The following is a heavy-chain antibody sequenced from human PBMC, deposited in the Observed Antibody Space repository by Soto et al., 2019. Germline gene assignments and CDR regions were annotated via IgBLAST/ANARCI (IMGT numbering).Heavy chain of an antibody. CDR1: GGYIRNEGSY. J-gene: IGHJ5*02. V-gene: IGHV4-31*03. D-gene: IGHD3-10*01. Sequence: SETISLSCTVAGGYIRNEGSYWSWIRKHPGKGLEWIGYIHYSGSTYYNPSLKSRVTISVDTSKNQFSLKLSPVTAADTAVYYCAISAGYYYGSGSYGWFDPWGQGTLVTVSS. CDR2: IHYSGST. CDR3: AISAGYYYGSGSYGWFDP.